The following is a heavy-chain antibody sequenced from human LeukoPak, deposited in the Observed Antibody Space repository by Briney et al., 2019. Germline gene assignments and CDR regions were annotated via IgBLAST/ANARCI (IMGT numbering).Heavy chain of an antibody. D-gene: IGHD1-26*01. Sequence: PGGSLRLSCAASGFTFSSYAMHWVRQAPGKGLEWVAVISYDGSNKYYADSVKGRFTISRDNSKNTLYLQMNSLRAEDTAVYYCARDPDYIVGATCFDYWGQGTLVTVFS. J-gene: IGHJ4*02. CDR3: ARDPDYIVGATCFDY. CDR2: ISYDGSNK. CDR1: GFTFSSYA. V-gene: IGHV3-30-3*01.